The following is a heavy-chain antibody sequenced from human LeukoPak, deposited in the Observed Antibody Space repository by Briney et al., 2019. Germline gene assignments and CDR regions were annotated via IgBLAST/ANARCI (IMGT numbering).Heavy chain of an antibody. V-gene: IGHV5-51*01. CDR2: IYPGDSGP. D-gene: IGHD2-21*01. CDR1: GYSFTSYC. J-gene: IGHJ3*01. Sequence: GESLKISRKVSGYSFTSYCIGWVRQMPGKGLEWMGIIYPGDSGPTYSPSFQGQVTISVDKSINTAYLQWSSLQASDTAMYYCGMGGDRVPLQDDVFDVWGQGTMVTVST. CDR3: GMGGDRVPLQDDVFDV.